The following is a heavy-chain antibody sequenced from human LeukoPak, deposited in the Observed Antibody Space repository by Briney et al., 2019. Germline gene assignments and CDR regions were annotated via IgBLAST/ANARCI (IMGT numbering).Heavy chain of an antibody. CDR3: ARGHGYYYYMDV. V-gene: IGHV1-18*01. Sequence: GASVKVSRKASGYRFSRYGISWVRQAPGQGPEWVGWVSVFNGDTKYAQKFQGRVTVTTEISTDTAYMELSSLRSDDTGVYYCARGHGYYYYMDVWGQGTTVTVTS. J-gene: IGHJ6*03. D-gene: IGHD6-13*01. CDR2: VSVFNGDT. CDR1: GYRFSRYG.